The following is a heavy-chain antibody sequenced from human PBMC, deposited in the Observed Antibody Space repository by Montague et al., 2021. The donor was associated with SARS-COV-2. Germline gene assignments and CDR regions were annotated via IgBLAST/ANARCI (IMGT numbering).Heavy chain of an antibody. J-gene: IGHJ6*02. CDR1: GFTFTHYE. D-gene: IGHD2-2*01. V-gene: IGHV3-48*03. CDR3: ARDREYCSSASCYDIYYGLDV. CDR2: ISSRGSII. Sequence: SLRLSCAASGFTFTHYEMNWVRQAQGKGLERVSYISSRGSIIYYADSVKGRFTISREVAKHSLYLQMSSLRAEDTAVYYCARDREYCSSASCYDIYYGLDVWGQGTTVTVSS.